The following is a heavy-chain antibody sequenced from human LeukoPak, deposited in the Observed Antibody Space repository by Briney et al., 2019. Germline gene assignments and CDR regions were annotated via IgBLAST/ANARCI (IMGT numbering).Heavy chain of an antibody. V-gene: IGHV5-51*01. Sequence: GESLKISCKGSGYSFTTNWIGWVRQMLGKGLEWMGIIYPADSDTKYSPSFQGQVTISADKSISTAYLQWSSLKASDTAIYYCARTSSGSSGIWGQGTLVTVSS. D-gene: IGHD1-26*01. CDR1: GYSFTTNW. CDR2: IYPADSDT. J-gene: IGHJ4*02. CDR3: ARTSSGSSGI.